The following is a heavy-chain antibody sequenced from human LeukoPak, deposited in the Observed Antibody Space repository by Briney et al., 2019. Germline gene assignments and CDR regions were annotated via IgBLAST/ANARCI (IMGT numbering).Heavy chain of an antibody. V-gene: IGHV4-61*02. D-gene: IGHD3-22*01. J-gene: IGHJ3*02. CDR1: GGSISSGSYY. Sequence: SQTLSLTCTVSGGSISSGSYYWSWIRQPAGKGLEWIGRIYTSGSTNYNPSLKSRVTISLDTSKNQFSLKLSSVTAADTAVYYCARPLYYYDSSGYEACAFDIWGQGTMVTVSS. CDR3: ARPLYYYDSSGYEACAFDI. CDR2: IYTSGST.